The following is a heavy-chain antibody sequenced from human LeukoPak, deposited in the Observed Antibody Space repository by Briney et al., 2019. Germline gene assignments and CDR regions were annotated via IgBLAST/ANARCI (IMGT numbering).Heavy chain of an antibody. Sequence: GGSLRLSCAASGFIFNTYAMHWVRRAPGKGLEWVAVISYDGSNKYYADSVKGRFTISRDNSKNTLDLQMNSLRAEDTAVYYCARESLSSSWTHSDYWGQGTLVTVSS. CDR1: GFIFNTYA. J-gene: IGHJ4*02. D-gene: IGHD6-13*01. V-gene: IGHV3-30-3*01. CDR2: ISYDGSNK. CDR3: ARESLSSSWTHSDY.